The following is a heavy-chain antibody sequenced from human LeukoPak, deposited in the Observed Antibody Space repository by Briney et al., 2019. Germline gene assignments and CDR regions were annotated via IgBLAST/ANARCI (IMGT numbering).Heavy chain of an antibody. CDR2: ISGSGGTA. J-gene: IGHJ4*02. V-gene: IGHV3-23*01. Sequence: GGSLRLSCAASGFTFSTYAMSWVRQAPGKGLEWASAISGSGGTAYYADSVKGRFTISRDNSANRLFLQMHSLRPDDSARYYCTRDLMTGFSSGWYFAYWGQGTLVTVSS. D-gene: IGHD6-19*01. CDR3: TRDLMTGFSSGWYFAY. CDR1: GFTFSTYA.